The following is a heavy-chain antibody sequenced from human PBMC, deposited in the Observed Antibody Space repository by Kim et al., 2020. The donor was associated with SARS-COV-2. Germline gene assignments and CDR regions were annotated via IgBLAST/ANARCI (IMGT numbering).Heavy chain of an antibody. J-gene: IGHJ6*03. D-gene: IGHD3-10*01. V-gene: IGHV3-9*01. CDR3: AKARKPSYYYYMDV. Sequence: YADSVKGRFTISRGHAKSSLYLQMNSLRTEETALCYCAKARKPSYYYYMDVWGKGTAVTVSS.